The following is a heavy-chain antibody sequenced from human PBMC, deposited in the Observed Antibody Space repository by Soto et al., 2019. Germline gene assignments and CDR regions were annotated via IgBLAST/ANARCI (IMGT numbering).Heavy chain of an antibody. CDR2: IYYSGST. D-gene: IGHD3-10*01. J-gene: IGHJ6*02. CDR1: GGSISSGDYY. V-gene: IGHV4-30-4*01. CDR3: ARMNGSGSYYYYGMDV. Sequence: SETLSLTCTVSGGSISSGDYYWSWIRQPPGKGLEWIGYIYYSGSTYYNPSLKSRVTISVDTSKNQFSLKLSSVTAADTAVYYCARMNGSGSYYYYGMDVWGQGTTVTVSS.